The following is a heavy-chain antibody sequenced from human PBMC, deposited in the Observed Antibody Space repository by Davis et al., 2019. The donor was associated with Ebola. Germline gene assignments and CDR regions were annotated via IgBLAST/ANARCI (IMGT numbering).Heavy chain of an antibody. V-gene: IGHV3-73*01. CDR3: ARNSSGFGYFDY. CDR2: IRAKTKSYAT. Sequence: GESLKISCAASGFSFSVAAIHWVRQAPGKGLEWVGRIRAKTKSYATAYAESVKGRFTISRDDSKNTAYLQMNNLKTEDAAVYYCARNSSGFGYFDYWGQGTLVTVSS. CDR1: GFSFSVAA. D-gene: IGHD6-19*01. J-gene: IGHJ4*02.